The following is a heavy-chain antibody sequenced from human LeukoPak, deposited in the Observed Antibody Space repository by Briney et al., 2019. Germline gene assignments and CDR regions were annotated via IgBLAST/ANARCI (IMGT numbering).Heavy chain of an antibody. CDR2: ISYSGST. J-gene: IGHJ4*02. D-gene: IGHD1-26*01. CDR3: AIGWELHRFGY. Sequence: SETLSLTCTVSGGSISSYYWSWIRQPPGKGLEWIGYISYSGSTNFNPSLKSRVTISVDTSKNQFSLKLSSVTAADTAVYYCAIGWELHRFGYWGQGTLVTVSS. CDR1: GGSISSYY. V-gene: IGHV4-59*01.